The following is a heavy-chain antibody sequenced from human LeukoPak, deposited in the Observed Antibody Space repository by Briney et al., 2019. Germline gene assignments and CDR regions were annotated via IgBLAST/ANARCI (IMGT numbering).Heavy chain of an antibody. J-gene: IGHJ5*02. CDR2: IYYSGST. V-gene: IGHV4-39*07. CDR3: ARTVNRYENWFDP. D-gene: IGHD5-12*01. Sequence: SETLSLTCTVSGGSISSSSYYWGWIRQPPGKGLEWIGSIYYSGSTYYNPSLKSRVTISVDTSKNQFSLKLSSVTAADTAVYYCARTVNRYENWFDPWGQGTLVTVSS. CDR1: GGSISSSSYY.